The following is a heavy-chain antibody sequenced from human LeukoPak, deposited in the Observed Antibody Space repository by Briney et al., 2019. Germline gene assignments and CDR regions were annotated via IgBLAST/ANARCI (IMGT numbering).Heavy chain of an antibody. CDR1: GGSFSGYY. J-gene: IGHJ6*02. V-gene: IGHV4-34*01. CDR2: INHSGST. CDR3: ARYGYCSSTSCYSFYYGMDV. D-gene: IGHD2-2*01. Sequence: PSETLSLTCAVYGGSFSGYYWSWIRQPPGKGLEWIGEINHSGSTNYNPSLKSRVTISVDTSKNQFSLKLSSVTAADTAVYYCARYGYCSSTSCYSFYYGMDVWGQGTTVTVSS.